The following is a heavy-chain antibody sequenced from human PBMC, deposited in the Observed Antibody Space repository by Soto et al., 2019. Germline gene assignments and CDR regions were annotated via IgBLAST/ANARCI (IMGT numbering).Heavy chain of an antibody. CDR3: ARELHWNYAFDV. D-gene: IGHD1-7*01. Sequence: ASVKVSCKASGGTFSSYAISWVRQAPGQGLEWMGIINPSGGSTSYAQKFQGRVNMTRDTSTSTVYMELSSLRSEDTALYYCARELHWNYAFDVWGQGTMVTVSS. J-gene: IGHJ3*01. V-gene: IGHV1-46*01. CDR1: GGTFSSYA. CDR2: INPSGGST.